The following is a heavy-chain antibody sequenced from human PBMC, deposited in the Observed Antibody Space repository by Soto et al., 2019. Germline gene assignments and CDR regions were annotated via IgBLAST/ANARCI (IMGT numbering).Heavy chain of an antibody. CDR3: ARDLAAAAY. V-gene: IGHV1-46*01. D-gene: IGHD6-13*01. J-gene: IGHJ4*02. CDR1: GYIFTNYY. CDR2: INPLPTSGST. Sequence: ASVKVSCKASGYIFTNYYIHWVRQAPGQGLEWMAIINPLPTSGSTNYAQEFQGGVTVTSDTSTSTVYMELSSLRSDDTAIYYCARDLAAAAYWGQGTLVTVSS.